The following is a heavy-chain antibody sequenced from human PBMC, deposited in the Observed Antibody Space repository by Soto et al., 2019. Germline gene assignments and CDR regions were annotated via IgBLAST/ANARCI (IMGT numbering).Heavy chain of an antibody. V-gene: IGHV2-5*02. CDR2: IYWDDGK. Sequence: SCPTLVNTTHTLTLACTLSGFSLTTTGVGVAWIRRPPGKALEWLSLIYWDDGKRYSPSPSLKNRLTITKDTSKNQVVLTMANMDPMDTATYYCAHKPYNGCSRPLDFWGQGTLVTVS. D-gene: IGHD2-8*01. CDR3: AHKPYNGCSRPLDF. J-gene: IGHJ4*02. CDR1: GFSLTTTGVG.